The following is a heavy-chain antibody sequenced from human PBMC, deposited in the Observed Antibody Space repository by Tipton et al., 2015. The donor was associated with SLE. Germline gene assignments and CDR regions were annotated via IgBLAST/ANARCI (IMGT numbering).Heavy chain of an antibody. CDR1: GGSISSHY. D-gene: IGHD6-19*01. CDR3: AARRSGAFDI. Sequence: TLSLTCAVYGGSISSHYWSWIRQPPGKGLEWIGYIYYSGSTNYNPSLKSRVTISVDTSKNQFSLKLSSVTAADTAVYYCAARRSGAFDIWGQGTMVTVSS. J-gene: IGHJ3*02. CDR2: IYYSGST. V-gene: IGHV4-59*11.